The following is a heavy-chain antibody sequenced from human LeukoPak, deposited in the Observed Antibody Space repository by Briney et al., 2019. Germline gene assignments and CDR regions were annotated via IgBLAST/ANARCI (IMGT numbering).Heavy chain of an antibody. D-gene: IGHD3-22*01. J-gene: IGHJ5*02. V-gene: IGHV1-69*01. Sequence: GASVKVSCKASGGTFSSYAISWVRQAPGQGLEWMGGIIPIFGTANYAQKFQGRVTITADESTSTAYMELSSLRSEDTAVYYCAREPVFDSSERNWFDPWGQGTLVTVSS. CDR1: GGTFSSYA. CDR2: IIPIFGTA. CDR3: AREPVFDSSERNWFDP.